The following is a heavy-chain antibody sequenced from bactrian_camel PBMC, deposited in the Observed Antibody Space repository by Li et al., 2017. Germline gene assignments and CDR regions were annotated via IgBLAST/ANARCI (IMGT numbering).Heavy chain of an antibody. Sequence: VQLVESGGGSVQAGGSLRLSCGASGSIYGDACAGWLRQAPGKEREGVAAIDSDGIASYADSVKGRFIVSRDNANNTVNLMMNSLKPEDTAMYYCAAEAAFCSSLLYLRARAYTYWGQGTQVTVS. D-gene: IGHD6*01. CDR1: GSIYGDAC. J-gene: IGHJ4*01. CDR3: AAEAAFCSSLLYLRARAYTY. CDR2: IDSDGIA. V-gene: IGHV3S53*01.